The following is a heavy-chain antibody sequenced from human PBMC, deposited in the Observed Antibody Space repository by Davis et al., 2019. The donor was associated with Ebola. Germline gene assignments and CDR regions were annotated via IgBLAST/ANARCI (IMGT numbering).Heavy chain of an antibody. Sequence: GGSLRLSCAASGFTFSSYEMNWVRQAPGKGLEWVSYISSSGSTIYYADSVKGRFTISRDNAKNSLYLQMNSLRAEDTAVYYCARRYCSGGSCYSYYYYGMDVWGQGTTVTVSS. CDR1: GFTFSSYE. J-gene: IGHJ6*02. CDR2: ISSSGSTI. CDR3: ARRYCSGGSCYSYYYYGMDV. D-gene: IGHD2-15*01. V-gene: IGHV3-48*03.